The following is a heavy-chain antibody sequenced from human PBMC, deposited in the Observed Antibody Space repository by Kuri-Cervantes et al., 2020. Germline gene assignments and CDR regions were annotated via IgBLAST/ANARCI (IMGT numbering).Heavy chain of an antibody. V-gene: IGHV4-59*01. CDR2: IFYSGST. D-gene: IGHD1-14*01. Sequence: GSLRLSCTVSGGSISNYYWSWIRQPPGKGLEWIGYIFYSGSTNYNPSLQSRVTISVDPSKNQFSLRLSSVTTADTAVYYCTRGNRNFDFWGQGTLVTVSS. CDR3: TRGNRNFDF. CDR1: GGSISNYY. J-gene: IGHJ4*02.